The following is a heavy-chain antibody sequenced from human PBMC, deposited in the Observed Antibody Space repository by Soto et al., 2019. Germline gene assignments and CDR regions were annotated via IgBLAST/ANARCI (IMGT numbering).Heavy chain of an antibody. J-gene: IGHJ6*02. D-gene: IGHD7-27*01. Sequence: SETLSLTCTVSGGSISSGGYYWSWIRQHPGKGLEWIGYIYYSGSTNYNPSIKSRVTISVDTSKNQFSLKLSSVTAADTAVYYCARAWGRYYCYYGMDVWGQGTTVTVSS. CDR2: IYYSGST. V-gene: IGHV4-31*03. CDR1: GGSISSGGYY. CDR3: ARAWGRYYCYYGMDV.